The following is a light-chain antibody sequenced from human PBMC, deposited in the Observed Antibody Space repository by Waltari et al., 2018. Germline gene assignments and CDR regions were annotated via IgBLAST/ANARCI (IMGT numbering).Light chain of an antibody. J-gene: IGKJ1*01. CDR3: QQSYTPPSLT. Sequence: DIQMTKSPSSLSASVGDRVTITCRASQGISSYLNCDQQKAGKAPKLLIYAASNLQNGVPSRFRGSGSVTDFTLTINSLQLEDFATYYCQQSYTPPSLTFGQGTKVEIK. CDR1: QGISSY. V-gene: IGKV1-39*01. CDR2: AAS.